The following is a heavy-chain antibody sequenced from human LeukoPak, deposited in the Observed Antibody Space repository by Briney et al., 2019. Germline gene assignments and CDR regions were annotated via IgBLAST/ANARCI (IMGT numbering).Heavy chain of an antibody. CDR2: IYDSENT. V-gene: IGHV4-30-4*01. CDR3: ARGGTGDYDS. D-gene: IGHD4-17*01. CDR1: DNSISSGDYY. Sequence: SQTLSLTCTVSDNSISSGDYYWTWIRQPPGKGLEWIGCIYDSENTYRNPSLRSRLVISLDTSKNQFSMRLSSMTAADTAVYFCARGGTGDYDSWGQGTLVIVSS. J-gene: IGHJ5*01.